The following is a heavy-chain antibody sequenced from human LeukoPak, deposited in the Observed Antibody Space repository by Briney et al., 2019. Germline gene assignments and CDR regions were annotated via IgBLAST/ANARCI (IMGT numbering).Heavy chain of an antibody. CDR1: GGSISSGGYY. Sequence: SETLSLTCTVSGGSISSGGYYWSWIRQHPGKGLEWIGYIYYSGSTYYNPSLKSRVTISVDTSKNQFSLKLSSVTTADTAVYYCARGHYGGVFDYWGQGTLVTVSP. V-gene: IGHV4-31*03. D-gene: IGHD3-16*01. J-gene: IGHJ4*02. CDR3: ARGHYGGVFDY. CDR2: IYYSGST.